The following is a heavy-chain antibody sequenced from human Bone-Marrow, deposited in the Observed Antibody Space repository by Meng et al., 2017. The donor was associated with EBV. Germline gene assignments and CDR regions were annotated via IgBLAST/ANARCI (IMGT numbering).Heavy chain of an antibody. J-gene: IGHJ4*02. CDR3: ATEPGYSSG. CDR2: INPGNGDT. CDR1: GYTFTNYA. V-gene: IGHV1-3*01. D-gene: IGHD6-19*01. Sequence: QVQLVQSGAEVGKPGASVKVSCKASGYTFTNYAMHWVRQAPGQRLEWMGWINPGNGDTKYSQKFQGRASITRDISASIVYMELTSLRSEDTAVYYCATEPGYSSGWGQGTLVTVSS.